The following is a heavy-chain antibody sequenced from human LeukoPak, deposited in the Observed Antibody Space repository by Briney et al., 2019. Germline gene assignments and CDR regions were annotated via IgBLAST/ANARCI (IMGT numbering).Heavy chain of an antibody. V-gene: IGHV3-7*01. J-gene: IGHJ4*02. CDR3: ARDPLEWEPLLDY. CDR2: MNIDGSEK. D-gene: IGHD1-26*01. CDR1: GFTFSSHW. Sequence: GGSLRLSCAASGFTFSSHWMGWVRQAPGKRLEWVANMNIDGSEKYYADSAKGRFTISRDNARNSVYLQMNSLRVEGTAVYYCARDPLEWEPLLDYWGQGTLVTVSS.